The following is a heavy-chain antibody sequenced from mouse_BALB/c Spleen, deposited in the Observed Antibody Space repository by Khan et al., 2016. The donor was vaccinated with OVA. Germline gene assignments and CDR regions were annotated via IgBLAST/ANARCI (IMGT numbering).Heavy chain of an antibody. CDR3: TSHGSSYTWFAY. D-gene: IGHD1-1*01. CDR2: IDPTTGYT. Sequence: QVQLQQSGAELAKPGASVKMSCKASGYTFTNYWMHWVKQRPGQGLKWIGYIDPTTGYTEYNQKFKDKATLTTDKSSSKDYMQLSSLTSEYSAVYYCTSHGSSYTWFAYWGHGTLVTVSA. V-gene: IGHV1-7*01. J-gene: IGHJ3*01. CDR1: GYTFTNYW.